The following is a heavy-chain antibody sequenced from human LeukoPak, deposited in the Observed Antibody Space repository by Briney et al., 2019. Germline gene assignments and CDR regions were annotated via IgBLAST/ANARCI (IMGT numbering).Heavy chain of an antibody. CDR1: GFTFSSYS. CDR3: AKGSTTVEG. J-gene: IGHJ4*02. D-gene: IGHD4-23*01. V-gene: IGHV3-48*04. CDR2: ISSSSSTI. Sequence: GGSLRPSCAASGFTFSSYSMNWVRQAPGKGLEWVSYISSSSSTIYYADSVKGRFTISRDNAKNSLYLQMNSLRAEDTAVYYCAKGSTTVEGWGQGTLVTVSS.